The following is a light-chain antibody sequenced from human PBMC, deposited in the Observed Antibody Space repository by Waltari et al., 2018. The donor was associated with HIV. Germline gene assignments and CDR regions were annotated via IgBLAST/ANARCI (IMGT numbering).Light chain of an antibody. Sequence: QSVLTQPPSVSGAPGRSVIITCTGNNSNIGAPYDVHWYQQLPGAAPKLLISMNTNRPSGVRDRLSVSRSGTSASLATTGLQAGDEADYYCQSYDTSLGASVFGGGTKLTVL. J-gene: IGLJ3*02. V-gene: IGLV1-40*01. CDR1: NSNIGAPYD. CDR2: MNT. CDR3: QSYDTSLGASV.